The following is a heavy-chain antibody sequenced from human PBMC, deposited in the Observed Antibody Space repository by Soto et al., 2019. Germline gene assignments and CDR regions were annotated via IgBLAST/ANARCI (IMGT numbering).Heavy chain of an antibody. CDR1: GFTFSTYV. V-gene: IGHV3-23*01. J-gene: IGHJ6*02. Sequence: EVQLLESGGGLVQPGGSLRVSCAASGFTFSTYVVSWVRQAPGKGLEWVSGISGGGTSTKYADSVKGRFTISRDNSKNTVYLQMNTLGADDTAVYYCAKDRQDYSETPYGMDVWGQGTTVTVSS. D-gene: IGHD4-4*01. CDR2: ISGGGTST. CDR3: AKDRQDYSETPYGMDV.